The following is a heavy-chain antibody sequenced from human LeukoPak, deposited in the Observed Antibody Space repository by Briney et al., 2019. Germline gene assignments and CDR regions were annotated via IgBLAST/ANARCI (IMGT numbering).Heavy chain of an antibody. CDR2: IRYDGSNK. D-gene: IGHD3-10*01. Sequence: GGSLRLSCAASGFTFSSYDMHWVRQAPGKGLEWVAFIRYDGSNKYYADSVKGRFTISRDNSKNTLYLQMNSLRAEDTAVYYCAKDARVTMVRGVSYYFDYWGQGTLVTVSS. CDR1: GFTFSSYD. J-gene: IGHJ4*02. CDR3: AKDARVTMVRGVSYYFDY. V-gene: IGHV3-30*02.